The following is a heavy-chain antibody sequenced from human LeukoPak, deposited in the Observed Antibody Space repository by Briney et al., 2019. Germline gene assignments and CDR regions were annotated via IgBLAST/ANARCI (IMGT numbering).Heavy chain of an antibody. CDR1: GFTVSSNY. Sequence: GGSLRLSCAASGFTVSSNYMNWVRQAPGKGLEWVSVIYSGGSTYYADSVKGRFTISRHNTKNTLYLQMNSLSPEDTAVYYCARASYYYDDSGYYYDYWGQGTLVTVSS. V-gene: IGHV3-53*04. D-gene: IGHD3-22*01. J-gene: IGHJ4*02. CDR3: ARASYYYDDSGYYYDY. CDR2: IYSGGST.